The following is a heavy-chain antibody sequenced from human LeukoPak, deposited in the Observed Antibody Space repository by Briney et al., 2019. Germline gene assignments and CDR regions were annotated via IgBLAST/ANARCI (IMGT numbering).Heavy chain of an antibody. Sequence: SETLSLTCTVSGGSISSYYWSWIRQPPGKGLEWIGYIYYSGSTNYNPSLKSRVTISVDTSKNQFSLKLSSVTAADTAVYYCARSVPAAISAGLAFDIWAKGQWSPSLQ. CDR2: IYYSGST. CDR1: GGSISSYY. D-gene: IGHD2-2*01. CDR3: ARSVPAAISAGLAFDI. V-gene: IGHV4-59*01. J-gene: IGHJ3*02.